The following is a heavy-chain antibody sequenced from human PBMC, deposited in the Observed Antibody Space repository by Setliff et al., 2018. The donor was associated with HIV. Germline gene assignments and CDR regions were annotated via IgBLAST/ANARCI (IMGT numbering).Heavy chain of an antibody. D-gene: IGHD1-26*01. CDR2: IYYSGST. CDR1: GGSISSSSYY. J-gene: IGHJ6*03. CDR3: ARGIGPLPNWENFYDSMDV. Sequence: SETLSLTCTVSGGSISSSSYYWGWIRQPPGKGLEWIGSIYYSGSTYSNPSLKSRVTISADTSKNQISLTLNSVTAADTAVYYCARGIGPLPNWENFYDSMDVWGKGTTVTVSS. V-gene: IGHV4-39*01.